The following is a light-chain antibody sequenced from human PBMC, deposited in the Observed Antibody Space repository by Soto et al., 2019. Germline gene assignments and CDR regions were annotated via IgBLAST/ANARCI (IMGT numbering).Light chain of an antibody. V-gene: IGKV4-1*01. J-gene: IGKJ2*01. CDR2: WAS. Sequence: DIVMTQSPDSLAVSLGERATINCKSSQSVLYSSNNKNYLAWYQQKPGQPPKLLIYWASTRESGVPDRFSGSGSGTDFTLTSSSLQAEDFAVYYCQQHYSTPQTFGQGTKLEIK. CDR1: QSVLYSSNNKNY. CDR3: QQHYSTPQT.